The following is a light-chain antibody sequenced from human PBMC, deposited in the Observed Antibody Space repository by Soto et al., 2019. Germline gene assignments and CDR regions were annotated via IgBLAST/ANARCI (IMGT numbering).Light chain of an antibody. V-gene: IGKV1-5*03. CDR2: KAS. J-gene: IGKJ1*01. CDR1: QTISDW. Sequence: DIQMTQSPSTLSASIGDRVTITCRASQTISDWLAWHQQKPGKAPKLLIYKASSLESGVPSRFSGSGSGTEFTLTISGLQPDDFATYYCQQYNSYSPWTFGPGTKVDIK. CDR3: QQYNSYSPWT.